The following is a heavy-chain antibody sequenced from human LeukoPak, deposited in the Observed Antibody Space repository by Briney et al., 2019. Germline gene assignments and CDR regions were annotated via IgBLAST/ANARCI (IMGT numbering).Heavy chain of an antibody. J-gene: IGHJ5*02. D-gene: IGHD5-12*01. V-gene: IGHV3-9*01. CDR3: ARDYGGYDPAGWFDP. Sequence: GGSLRLSCAASGFTFDDYAVHWVRQAPGKGLEWVSGISWNSGSIGYADSVKGRFTISRDNSKNTLYLQMNSLRAEDTAVYYCARDYGGYDPAGWFDPWGQGTLVTVSS. CDR1: GFTFDDYA. CDR2: ISWNSGSI.